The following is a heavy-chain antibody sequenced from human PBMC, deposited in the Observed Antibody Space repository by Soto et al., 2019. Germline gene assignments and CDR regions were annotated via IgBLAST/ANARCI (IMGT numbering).Heavy chain of an antibody. CDR2: ISSSSSYI. J-gene: IGHJ4*02. CDR3: ARDGLWFGESTKKFDY. CDR1: GFTFSSYS. D-gene: IGHD3-10*01. V-gene: IGHV3-21*01. Sequence: EVQLVESGGGLVKPGGSLRLSCAASGFTFSSYSMNWVRQAPGKGLEWVSSISSSSSYIYYADSVKGRFTISRDNAKNSLYLQMNSLRAEDTAVYYCARDGLWFGESTKKFDYWGQGTLVTVSS.